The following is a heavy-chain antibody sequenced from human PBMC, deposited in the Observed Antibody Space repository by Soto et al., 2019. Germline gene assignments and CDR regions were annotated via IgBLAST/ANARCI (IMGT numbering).Heavy chain of an antibody. CDR1: GGSISSYY. J-gene: IGHJ3*01. V-gene: IGHV4-59*01. Sequence: QVQLQESGPGLVKPSETLSLTCTVSGGSISSYYWSWIRQPPGKGLEWIGYIYYSGSTNCNPSLKSRVTISVDTSKNQFSLKLSSVTAADTAVYYCARGLGSSGWYAPLWGQGTMVTVSS. CDR2: IYYSGST. CDR3: ARGLGSSGWYAPL. D-gene: IGHD6-19*01.